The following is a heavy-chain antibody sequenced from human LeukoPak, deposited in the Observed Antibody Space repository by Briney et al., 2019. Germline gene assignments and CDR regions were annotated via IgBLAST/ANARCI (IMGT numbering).Heavy chain of an antibody. CDR2: INPNSGGT. D-gene: IGHD5-12*01. CDR3: ASNIVATITPFDY. V-gene: IGHV1-2*02. Sequence: ASVKVSCKASGYTFTGYYMHWVRQAPGQGLEWMGWINPNSGGTNYAQKFQGRVTMTRDTSISTAYMELSRLRSDDTAVYYCASNIVATITPFDYWGQGTLVTVSS. J-gene: IGHJ4*02. CDR1: GYTFTGYY.